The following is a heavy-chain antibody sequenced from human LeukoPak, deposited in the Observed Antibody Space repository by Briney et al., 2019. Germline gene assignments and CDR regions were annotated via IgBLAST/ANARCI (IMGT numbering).Heavy chain of an antibody. CDR1: GYTFTGYY. D-gene: IGHD6-6*01. J-gene: IGHJ6*02. Sequence: ASVKVSCKASGYTFTGYYMHWVRQAPGQGLEWMVWINPNSGGTNYAQKFQGRVTMTRDTSISTAYMELSRLRSDDTAVYYCARGYRSSSSYYYYGMDVWGQGTTVTVSS. CDR2: INPNSGGT. V-gene: IGHV1-2*02. CDR3: ARGYRSSSSYYYYGMDV.